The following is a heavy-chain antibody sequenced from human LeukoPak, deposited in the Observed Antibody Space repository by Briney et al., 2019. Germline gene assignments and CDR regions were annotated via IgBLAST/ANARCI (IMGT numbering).Heavy chain of an antibody. Sequence: PSETLSLTCAVYGGSFSGYYWSWIRQPPGKGLEWIGEINHSGSTNYNPSLKSRVTISVDTSKNQFSLKLSSVTAADTAVYYCARAGGYQGAFEIWGQGTMVTVSS. D-gene: IGHD3-22*01. CDR2: INHSGST. J-gene: IGHJ3*02. V-gene: IGHV4-34*01. CDR3: ARAGGYQGAFEI. CDR1: GGSFSGYY.